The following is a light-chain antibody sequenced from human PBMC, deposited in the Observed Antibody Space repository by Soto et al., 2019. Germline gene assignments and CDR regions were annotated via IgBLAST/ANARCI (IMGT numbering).Light chain of an antibody. V-gene: IGKV1-39*01. CDR1: QSIDNY. CDR2: VAS. Sequence: DIQMTQSPSSLSASVGDRVTITCRASQSIDNYLNWYQQKPGKAPNLLIYVASNLQGGVPPRFSGSGSGTEFTLTISSLHPEDLATYYCQQSYLTPPTFGQGTKVEIK. J-gene: IGKJ1*01. CDR3: QQSYLTPPT.